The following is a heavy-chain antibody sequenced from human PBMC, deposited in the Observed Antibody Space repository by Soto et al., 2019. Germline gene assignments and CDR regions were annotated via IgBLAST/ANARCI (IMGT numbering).Heavy chain of an antibody. D-gene: IGHD2-2*01. CDR3: AKEIRDCSSTSCPTYYFDY. CDR1: EFTFSSYA. V-gene: IGHV3-30*18. J-gene: IGHJ4*02. Sequence: GGSLRLSCAASEFTFSSYAMSWVRQAPGKGLEWVLVFLYDVSNKYYADSVKGRFTISRDNSKNTLYLQMNSLRAEDTAVYYCAKEIRDCSSTSCPTYYFDYWGQGTLVTVSS. CDR2: FLYDVSNK.